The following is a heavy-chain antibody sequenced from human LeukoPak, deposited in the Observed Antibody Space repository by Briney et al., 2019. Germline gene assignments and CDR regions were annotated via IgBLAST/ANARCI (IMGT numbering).Heavy chain of an antibody. CDR3: AKDLALYYYDSSGPDY. CDR2: IWYDGSKQ. D-gene: IGHD3-22*01. Sequence: GGSLRLSCVGSGFTFSTYGMHWVRQAPGKGLEWVAFIWYDGSKQYYADSVKGRFTISRDNSKNTLYLQMNSLRAEDTAVYYCAKDLALYYYDSSGPDYWGQGTLVTVSS. CDR1: GFTFSTYG. J-gene: IGHJ4*02. V-gene: IGHV3-30*02.